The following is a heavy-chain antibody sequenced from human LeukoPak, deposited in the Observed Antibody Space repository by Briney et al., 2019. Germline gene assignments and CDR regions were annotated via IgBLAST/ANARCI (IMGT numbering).Heavy chain of an antibody. CDR3: ARGGYYGGDDY. J-gene: IGHJ4*02. Sequence: GGSLRLSCAASGFTFSHYYMSWIRQAPGKGLEWVSYISGDGSSISYADSVQGRFTTSRDNAKISLYLQMNSLRPEDTAVYYCARGGYYGGDDYWGQGTLVTVSS. V-gene: IGHV3-11*01. CDR1: GFTFSHYY. CDR2: ISGDGSSI. D-gene: IGHD4-23*01.